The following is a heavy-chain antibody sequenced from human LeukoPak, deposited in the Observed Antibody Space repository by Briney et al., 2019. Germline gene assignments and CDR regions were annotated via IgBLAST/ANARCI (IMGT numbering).Heavy chain of an antibody. V-gene: IGHV3-30-3*01. Sequence: GRSLRLSCAASGFTFSSYAMRWVRQAPGKGLEWVAVISYDGSNKYYADSVKGRFTISRDNSKNTLYLQMNSLRAEDTAVYYCARDYVVVVPAASYYYGMDVWGQGTTVTVSS. CDR1: GFTFSSYA. CDR2: ISYDGSNK. J-gene: IGHJ6*02. CDR3: ARDYVVVVPAASYYYGMDV. D-gene: IGHD2-2*01.